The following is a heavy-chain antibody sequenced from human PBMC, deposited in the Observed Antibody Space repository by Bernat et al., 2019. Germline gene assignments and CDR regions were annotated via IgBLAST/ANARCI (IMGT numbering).Heavy chain of an antibody. CDR1: GFGFSSYW. J-gene: IGHJ4*02. Sequence: EVQLVESGGGLVQPGGSLRLSCAAPGFGFSSYWMTWVRQAPGKGLEWVANIRQDGNEKYYVDSVKGRFTISRDNAKNSLYLQMSSLRAEDTAVYYCARDFKDFDYWGQGTLVTVSS. CDR2: IRQDGNEK. CDR3: ARDFKDFDY. V-gene: IGHV3-7*04.